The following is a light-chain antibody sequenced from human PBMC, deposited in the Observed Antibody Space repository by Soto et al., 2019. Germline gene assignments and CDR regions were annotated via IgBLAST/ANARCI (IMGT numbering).Light chain of an antibody. J-gene: IGKJ3*01. V-gene: IGKV3-15*01. Sequence: EIVLTQSPGTLSLSPGERATLSCRGIQTVSSNLAWYQQKPGQAPRLLIYGASTRATGIPARFSGSGSGTEFTLTISSLQSEDCALYYCQQYNNWPLFTFGPGTKVDIK. CDR1: QTVSSN. CDR3: QQYNNWPLFT. CDR2: GAS.